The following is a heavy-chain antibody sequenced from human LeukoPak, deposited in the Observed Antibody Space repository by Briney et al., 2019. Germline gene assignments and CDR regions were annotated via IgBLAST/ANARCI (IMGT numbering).Heavy chain of an antibody. CDR2: ISSSSSYI. V-gene: IGHV3-21*01. CDR1: GSTFSSYS. D-gene: IGHD2-21*02. Sequence: GGSLRLSCAASGSTFSSYSMNWVRQAPGKGLEWVSSISSSSSYIYYADSVKGRFTISRDNAKNSLYLQMNSLRAEDTAVYYCARDVVVTARPYYFDYWGQGTLVTVSS. CDR3: ARDVVVTARPYYFDY. J-gene: IGHJ4*02.